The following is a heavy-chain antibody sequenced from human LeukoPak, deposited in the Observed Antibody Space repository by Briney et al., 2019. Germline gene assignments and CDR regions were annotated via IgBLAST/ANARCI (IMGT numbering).Heavy chain of an antibody. CDR3: TRGYAIGIRIQVSDF. CDR2: FVPLFATT. CDR1: GGAFSSYA. J-gene: IGHJ4*02. Sequence: ASVKVSCKTSGGAFSSYAISWVRQAPGQGLEWMGGFVPLFATTTYAQKFQGRVTITADETSRTAYMDLSSRRSEDTAVYYCTRGYAIGIRIQVSDFWGQGTLVTVSS. D-gene: IGHD2-8*01. V-gene: IGHV1-69*13.